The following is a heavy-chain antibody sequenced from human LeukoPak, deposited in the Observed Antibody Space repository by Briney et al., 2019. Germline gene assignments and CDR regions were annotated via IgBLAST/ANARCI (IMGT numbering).Heavy chain of an antibody. CDR1: GXTFSNYW. V-gene: IGHV3-74*01. CDR2: INSDGSST. J-gene: IGHJ4*02. Sequence: PGGSLRLSCAASGXTFSNYWMHWVRQAPGKGLVWVSRINSDGSSTNYADSVKGRFTISRDNAKNTLYLQMNSLRAEDTAVYYCASDTVDTALGIDYWGQGTLVTVSS. D-gene: IGHD5-18*01. CDR3: ASDTVDTALGIDY.